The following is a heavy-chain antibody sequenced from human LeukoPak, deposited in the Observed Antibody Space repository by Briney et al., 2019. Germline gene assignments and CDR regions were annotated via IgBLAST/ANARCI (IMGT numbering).Heavy chain of an antibody. CDR1: GGSISSYY. Sequence: PSETLSLTCTVSGGSISSYYWSWIRQPPGKGLEWIGYIYYSGSTKYNPSLKSRVTISVDTSKKRFSLKLSSVTAADTAVYYCAKSQRGYYPRRTYYYYMDVWGKGTTVTVSS. J-gene: IGHJ6*03. V-gene: IGHV4-59*01. CDR2: IYYSGST. CDR3: AKSQRGYYPRRTYYYYMDV. D-gene: IGHD1-26*01.